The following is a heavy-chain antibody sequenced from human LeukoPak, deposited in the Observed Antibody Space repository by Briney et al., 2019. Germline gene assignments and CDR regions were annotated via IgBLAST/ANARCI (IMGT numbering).Heavy chain of an antibody. CDR2: INYNSGGT. J-gene: IGHJ4*02. CDR3: ARMVDGDYGSDY. D-gene: IGHD4-17*01. V-gene: IGHV1-2*02. CDR1: VYILTHYY. Sequence: GASVTVSFMSSVYILTHYYMHGVGQAPGQGGEGVGWINYNSGGTNYAQKFQGRVTMTRDTSISTAYMELSRLRSDDTAIYYCARMVDGDYGSDYWGQGTLVTVSS.